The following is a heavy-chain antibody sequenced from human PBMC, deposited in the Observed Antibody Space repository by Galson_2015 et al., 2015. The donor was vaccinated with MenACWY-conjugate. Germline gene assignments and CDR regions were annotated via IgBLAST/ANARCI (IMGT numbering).Heavy chain of an antibody. J-gene: IGHJ6*03. D-gene: IGHD3-3*01. V-gene: IGHV3-33*08. CDR2: IWDDGSYK. CDR3: ARVFDTWYMDV. Sequence: SLRPSCAASGFTFGTYGIHWVRQAPAKGLEWVALIWDDGSYKYYADSVKGRFTISRDNSKNTLYLQMNSLRAEDTAVYYCARVFDTWYMDVWGKGTTVTVSS. CDR1: GFTFGTYG.